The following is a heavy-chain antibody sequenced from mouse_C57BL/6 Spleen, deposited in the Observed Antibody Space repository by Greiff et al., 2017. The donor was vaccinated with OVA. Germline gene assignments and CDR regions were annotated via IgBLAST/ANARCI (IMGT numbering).Heavy chain of an antibody. CDR3: ARFGGYDGGAWFAY. V-gene: IGHV1-69*01. CDR2: IDPSDSYT. D-gene: IGHD2-2*01. Sequence: QVHVKQPGAELVMPGASVKLSCKASGYTFTSYWMHWVKQRPGQGLEWIGEIDPSDSYTNYNQKFKGKSTLTVDKSSSTAYMQLSSLTSEDSAVYYCARFGGYDGGAWFAYWGQGTLVTVSA. CDR1: GYTFTSYW. J-gene: IGHJ3*01.